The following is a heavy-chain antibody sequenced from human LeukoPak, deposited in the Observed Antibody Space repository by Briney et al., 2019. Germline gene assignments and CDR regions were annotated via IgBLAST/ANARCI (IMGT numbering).Heavy chain of an antibody. CDR1: GYTFTRYA. V-gene: IGHV1-18*01. D-gene: IGHD3-9*01. CDR3: ARAVRLYDILTGLIDY. J-gene: IGHJ4*02. Sequence: GASVKVSCKTSGYTFTRYAISWVRQAPGQGLEWMDWISGYNGYTNYAQKLQGRVTLTTDTSAGTAYMELRSLRSDDTAVYYCARAVRLYDILTGLIDYWGQGTLVTVSS. CDR2: ISGYNGYT.